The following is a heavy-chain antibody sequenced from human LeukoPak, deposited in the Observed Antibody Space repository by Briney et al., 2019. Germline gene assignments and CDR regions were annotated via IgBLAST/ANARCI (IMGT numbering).Heavy chain of an antibody. J-gene: IGHJ5*02. V-gene: IGHV4-59*01. Sequence: PSETLSLTCTVSGGSIRSYFWNWIRQPPGRGLEWIGYIYYRGSTNYNPSLKSRVTISVGTSKNQFSLKLSSVTAADTAVYYCARAPDYYDSSGPSFSSWGQGTLVTVSS. CDR2: IYYRGST. D-gene: IGHD3-22*01. CDR1: GGSIRSYF. CDR3: ARAPDYYDSSGPSFSS.